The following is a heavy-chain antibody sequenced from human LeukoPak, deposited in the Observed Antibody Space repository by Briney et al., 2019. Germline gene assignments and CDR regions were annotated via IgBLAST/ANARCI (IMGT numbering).Heavy chain of an antibody. D-gene: IGHD5-12*01. J-gene: IGHJ4*02. CDR3: ARDVGGYAFDY. Sequence: GGSLRLSCAASGFTFDDYGMSWVRQAPGKGLEWVAVISYDGSNKYYADSVKGRFTISRDNSKNTLYLQMNSLRAEDTAVYYCARDVGGYAFDYWGQGTLVTVSS. CDR2: ISYDGSNK. V-gene: IGHV3-30*03. CDR1: GFTFDDYG.